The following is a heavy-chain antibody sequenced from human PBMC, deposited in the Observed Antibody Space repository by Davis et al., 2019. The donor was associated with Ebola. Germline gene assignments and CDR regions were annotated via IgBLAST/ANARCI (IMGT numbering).Heavy chain of an antibody. CDR3: TTEGIAVAGTFDY. CDR2: IKSKTDGGTT. J-gene: IGHJ4*02. D-gene: IGHD6-19*01. CDR1: GFTFSNAW. V-gene: IGHV3-15*01. Sequence: GESLKISCAASGFTFSNAWMSWVRQAPGKGLEWVGRIKSKTDGGTTDYAAPVKGRFTISRDDSKNTLYLQMNSLKTEDTAVDYCTTEGIAVAGTFDYWGQGTLVTVSS.